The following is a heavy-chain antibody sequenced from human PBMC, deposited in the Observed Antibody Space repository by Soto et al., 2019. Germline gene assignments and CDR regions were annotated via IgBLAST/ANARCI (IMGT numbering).Heavy chain of an antibody. CDR3: ALLRYFDWLTPFDY. J-gene: IGHJ4*02. D-gene: IGHD3-9*01. CDR2: IYYSGST. Sequence: QVQLQESGPGLVKPSQTLSLTCTVSGGSISSGGDYWSCIRQHPGKGLEWIGYIYYSGSTYYNPSLKGRVTISVDTSKNQFSLKLSSVTAADTAVYYCALLRYFDWLTPFDYWGQRTLVTVSS. CDR1: GGSISSGGDY. V-gene: IGHV4-31*03.